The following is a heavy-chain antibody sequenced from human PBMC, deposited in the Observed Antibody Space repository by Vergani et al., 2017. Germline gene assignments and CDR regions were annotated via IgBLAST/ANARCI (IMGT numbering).Heavy chain of an antibody. J-gene: IGHJ5*02. Sequence: QVQLVQSGAEVKKPGASVKVSCKVSGYTLTELSMHWVRQAPGXGLEWMGGFDPEDGETIYAQKFQGRVTMTEDTSTDTAYMELSSLRSEDTAVYYCATAQDYYDSSGYYVGRGWFDPWGQGTLVTVSS. CDR2: FDPEDGET. CDR3: ATAQDYYDSSGYYVGRGWFDP. CDR1: GYTLTELS. D-gene: IGHD3-22*01. V-gene: IGHV1-24*01.